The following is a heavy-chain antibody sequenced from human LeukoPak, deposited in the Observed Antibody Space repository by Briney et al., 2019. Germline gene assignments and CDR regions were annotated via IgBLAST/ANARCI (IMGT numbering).Heavy chain of an antibody. CDR3: ARGGYGANDDAFDI. J-gene: IGHJ3*02. Sequence: PGGSLRRSCAASGFTFSSYSMNWVRQAPGKGLEWVSYISSSTNTIYYADSVKGRFTISIDNAKNSLFLQMNSLRDEDTAVYYCARGGYGANDDAFDIWGQGTMVTVSS. CDR1: GFTFSSYS. V-gene: IGHV3-48*02. CDR2: ISSSTNTI. D-gene: IGHD4-23*01.